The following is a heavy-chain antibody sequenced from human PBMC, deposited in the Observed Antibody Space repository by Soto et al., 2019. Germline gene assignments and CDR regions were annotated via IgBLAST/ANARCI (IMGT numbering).Heavy chain of an antibody. CDR1: GFTFSSYW. CDR2: IKQDGSEK. CDR3: ARDLEPLTASDAFDI. Sequence: GGSLRLSCAASGFTFSSYWMSWVRQAPGKGLEWVANIKQDGSEKYYVDSVKGRFTISRDNAKNSLYLQMNSLRAEDTAVYYCARDLEPLTASDAFDIWGQGTMVTVSS. V-gene: IGHV3-7*01. J-gene: IGHJ3*02.